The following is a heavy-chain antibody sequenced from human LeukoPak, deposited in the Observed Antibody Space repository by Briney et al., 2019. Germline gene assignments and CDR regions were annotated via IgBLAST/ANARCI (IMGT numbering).Heavy chain of an antibody. D-gene: IGHD3-22*01. Sequence: SETLSLTCAVYGGSFSGYYWSWIRQPPGKGLEWIGYIYYSGSTNYNPSLKSRVTISVDTSKNQFSLKLSSVTAADTAVYYCARAQLTYYYDSVFDYWGQGTLVTVSS. J-gene: IGHJ4*02. CDR1: GGSFSGYY. V-gene: IGHV4-59*08. CDR2: IYYSGST. CDR3: ARAQLTYYYDSVFDY.